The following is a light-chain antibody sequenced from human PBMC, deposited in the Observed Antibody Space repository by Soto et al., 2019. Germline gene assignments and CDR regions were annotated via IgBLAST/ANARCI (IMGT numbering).Light chain of an antibody. Sequence: EIVMTQSPATLSVFPGERVTLSCRASHSVNNNLAWYQQKPGQAPRLLIYGASTRAPGIPARFSGSGSWTEFTITISSLQTEDFAVYYCQQYDFWWTFGQGAKVEIK. V-gene: IGKV3-15*01. CDR3: QQYDFWWT. CDR2: GAS. CDR1: HSVNNN. J-gene: IGKJ1*01.